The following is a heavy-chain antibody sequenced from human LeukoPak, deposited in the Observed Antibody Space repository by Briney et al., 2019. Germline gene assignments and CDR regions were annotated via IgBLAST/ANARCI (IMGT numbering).Heavy chain of an antibody. J-gene: IGHJ4*02. D-gene: IGHD1-1*01. CDR2: INRGGSEK. CDR3: ARGGTFVSDY. V-gene: IGHV3-7*01. Sequence: PGGSLRLSCAASGFTFSTFWMSWVRQAPGKGLEWVANINRGGSEKYYVDSMKGRFTVSRDNAKNLLYLQMDSLRAEDTAVCYCARGGTFVSDYWGQGTLVTVSS. CDR1: GFTFSTFW.